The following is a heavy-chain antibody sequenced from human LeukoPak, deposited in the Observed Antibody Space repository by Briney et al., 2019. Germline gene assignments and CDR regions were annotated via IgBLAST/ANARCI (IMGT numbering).Heavy chain of an antibody. CDR3: ATQWPDY. V-gene: IGHV3-30*03. CDR2: ISYDGSNK. J-gene: IGHJ4*02. CDR1: GFIFSSYG. Sequence: GGSLRLSCAASGFIFSSYGMHWVRQAPGKGLEWVAVISYDGSNKYYADSVKGRFTISRDNSKNTLYLQMNSLRAEDTAVYYCATQWPDYWGQGTLVTVSS. D-gene: IGHD6-19*01.